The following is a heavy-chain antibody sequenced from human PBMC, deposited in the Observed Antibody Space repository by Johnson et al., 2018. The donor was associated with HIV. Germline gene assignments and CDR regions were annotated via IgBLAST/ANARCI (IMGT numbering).Heavy chain of an antibody. CDR3: ARGGRVIVGTEGAFDI. D-gene: IGHD1-26*01. V-gene: IGHV3-30*19. CDR2: ISYDGSNK. Sequence: VQLVESGGGVVQPGGSLRLSCAASGFTFSSYGMHWVRQAPGKGLEWVAVISYDGSNKYYADSVKGRFTISRDNSKNTLYLQMNSLRPEDTAVYYCARGGRVIVGTEGAFDIWGQGTMVTVSS. CDR1: GFTFSSYG. J-gene: IGHJ3*02.